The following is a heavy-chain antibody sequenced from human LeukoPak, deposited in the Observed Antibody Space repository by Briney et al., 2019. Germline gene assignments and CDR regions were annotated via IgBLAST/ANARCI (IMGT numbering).Heavy chain of an antibody. Sequence: SETLSLTCTVSGGSFSSGSYYWGWLRQPAGRGLEWIGRIYTSGSTNYNPSLKSRVTMSVDTSKNQFSLKLSSVTAADTAVYYCARWGGSSWSSYYYGMDVWGQGTTVTVSS. CDR3: ARWGGSSWSSYYYGMDV. D-gene: IGHD6-13*01. CDR2: IYTSGST. CDR1: GGSFSSGSYY. J-gene: IGHJ6*02. V-gene: IGHV4-61*02.